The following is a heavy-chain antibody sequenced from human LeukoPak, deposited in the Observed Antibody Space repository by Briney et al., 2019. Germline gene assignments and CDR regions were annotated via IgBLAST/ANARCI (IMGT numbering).Heavy chain of an antibody. V-gene: IGHV3-64*04. D-gene: IGHD3-9*01. CDR3: APRLLRYFD. Sequence: PGGSLMLSCSVSGFTFSDYTMHWVRQAPGKGLDYVSGISSSGGSTYYADSVKGRFTISRDNSKNTLYLQMNSLRTEDTAVYYCAPRLLRYFDWGQGTLVTVSS. CDR2: ISSSGGST. J-gene: IGHJ4*02. CDR1: GFTFSDYT.